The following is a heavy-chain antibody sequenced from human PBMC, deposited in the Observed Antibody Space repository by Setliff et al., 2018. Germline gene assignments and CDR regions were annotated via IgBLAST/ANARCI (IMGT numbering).Heavy chain of an antibody. V-gene: IGHV4-39*07. CDR2: IYTSGST. J-gene: IGHJ3*02. Sequence: LSLTCTVSGGSISSSSYYWGWIRQPPGKGLEWIGSIYTSGSTNYNPSLKSRVTMSVDTSKNQFSLKLSSVTAADTAVYYCARKGISALSGAFDMWGQGTMVTVSS. D-gene: IGHD1-26*01. CDR1: GGSISSSSYY. CDR3: ARKGISALSGAFDM.